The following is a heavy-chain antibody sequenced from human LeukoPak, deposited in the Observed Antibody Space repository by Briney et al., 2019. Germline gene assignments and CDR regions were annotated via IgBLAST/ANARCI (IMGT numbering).Heavy chain of an antibody. J-gene: IGHJ5*02. CDR2: INHSGST. D-gene: IGHD2-2*01. CDR1: GGSFSGYY. CDR3: ARTGYCSSTSCYRGNWFDP. V-gene: IGHV4-34*01. Sequence: SETLSLTCAVYGGSFSGYYWSWIRQPPGKGLEWIGEINHSGSTNYNPSLKSRVTISVDTSKNQFSLKLSSVTAADTAVYCCARTGYCSSTSCYRGNWFDPWGQGTLVTVSS.